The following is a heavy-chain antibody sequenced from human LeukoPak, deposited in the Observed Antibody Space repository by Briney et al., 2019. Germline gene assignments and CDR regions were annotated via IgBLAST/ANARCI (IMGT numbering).Heavy chain of an antibody. D-gene: IGHD1-26*01. CDR1: GGSISSYY. J-gene: IGHJ4*02. CDR2: IYYSGST. CDR3: ARTQGSYGLTNFDY. Sequence: PSETLSLTCTVSGGSISSYYWSWLRQPPGKGLEWIGYIYYSGSTNYNPSLKSRVTISVDTSKNQFSLKLSSVTAADTAVYYCARTQGSYGLTNFDYWGQGTLVTVSS. V-gene: IGHV4-59*08.